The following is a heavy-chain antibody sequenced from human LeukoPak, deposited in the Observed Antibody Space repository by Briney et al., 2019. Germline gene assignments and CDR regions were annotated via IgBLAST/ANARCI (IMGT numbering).Heavy chain of an antibody. CDR3: ARATIFGWFDP. CDR2: IYANGET. J-gene: IGHJ5*02. D-gene: IGHD3-9*01. Sequence: GGSLRLSCSASGFSFSTHTMNWIRQAPGKGLEWVSGIYANGETFYSDSVKGRFTISRDNAKNSLYLQMNSLRAEDTAVYYCARATIFGWFDPWGQGTLVTVSS. V-gene: IGHV3-21*01. CDR1: GFSFSTHT.